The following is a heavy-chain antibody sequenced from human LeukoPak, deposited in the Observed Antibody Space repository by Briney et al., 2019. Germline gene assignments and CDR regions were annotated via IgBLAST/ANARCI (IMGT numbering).Heavy chain of an antibody. CDR2: INPNSGDT. V-gene: IGHV1-2*02. Sequence: ASVKVSCKASGYTFTGHYIHWVRQAPGQGLEWMGWINPNSGDTNFAQKFQGRVTMTSGTSVTTAYTELRSLRSDDTAVYYCARDRGDGYNSKSVFDYWGQGSLVTVSS. D-gene: IGHD5-24*01. CDR1: GYTFTGHY. CDR3: ARDRGDGYNSKSVFDY. J-gene: IGHJ4*02.